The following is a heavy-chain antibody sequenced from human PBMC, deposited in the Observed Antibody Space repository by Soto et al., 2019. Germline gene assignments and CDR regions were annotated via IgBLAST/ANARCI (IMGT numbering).Heavy chain of an antibody. V-gene: IGHV3-30*03. CDR2: ISYDGSNK. Sequence: GVSLRLSCAASGFTFSSYGMHWVRQAPGKGLEWVAVISYDGSNKYYADSVKGRFTISRDNSKNTLYLQMNSLRAEDTAVYYCTTDPPAGSRAIDYWGQGTLVHSLL. CDR1: GFTFSSYG. CDR3: TTDPPAGSRAIDY. J-gene: IGHJ4*02. D-gene: IGHD3-10*01.